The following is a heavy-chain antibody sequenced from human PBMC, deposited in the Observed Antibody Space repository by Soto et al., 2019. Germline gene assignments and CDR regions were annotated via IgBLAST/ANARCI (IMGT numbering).Heavy chain of an antibody. CDR3: ARDRRESCTNAVCYAFDY. Sequence: ASVKVSCEASGYTFTNYYIHWVRQAPGQGLEWMGIINPSGGSTSYAQKFQGRVTMTRDTSTSTVYMELSSLRSEDTAVYYCARDRRESCTNAVCYAFDYWGQGTLVTVS. CDR1: GYTFTNYY. CDR2: INPSGGST. D-gene: IGHD2-8*01. J-gene: IGHJ4*02. V-gene: IGHV1-46*01.